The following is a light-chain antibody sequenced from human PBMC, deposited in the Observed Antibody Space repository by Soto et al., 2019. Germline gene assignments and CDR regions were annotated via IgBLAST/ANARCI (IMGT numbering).Light chain of an antibody. CDR2: AAS. J-gene: IGKJ1*01. V-gene: IGKV1-12*01. CDR1: QGLNSW. CDR3: QQGNGFPRT. Sequence: DIQMTQSPSSVSASVGDRVTITCRASQGLNSWLTWYQQKPGRAPKLLIYAASNLQSGVPSRFSGSGSGTEFALTISSLQPEDVATDYCQQGNGFPRTFGQGTKVEIK.